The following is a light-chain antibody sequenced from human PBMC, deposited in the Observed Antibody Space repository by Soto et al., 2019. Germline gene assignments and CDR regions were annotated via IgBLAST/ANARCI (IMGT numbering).Light chain of an antibody. V-gene: IGLV1-40*01. CDR1: SSNIGAAYD. CDR3: QSYDSRLRAFV. Sequence: QSVLTQPPSVSGAPGQRVTISCTGSSSNIGAAYDVHWYHQLPGTAPKLLIYGNSNRPSGVPDRFSGSKSGTSASLAITGLQAEDEADYYCQSYDSRLRAFVFGSGTKVTV. CDR2: GNS. J-gene: IGLJ1*01.